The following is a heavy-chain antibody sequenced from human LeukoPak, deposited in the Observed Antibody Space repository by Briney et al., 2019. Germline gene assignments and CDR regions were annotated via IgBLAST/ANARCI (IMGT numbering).Heavy chain of an antibody. CDR3: AKEAIVAPDLRGWLDP. J-gene: IGHJ5*02. CDR1: GFTFGHFA. CDR2: IWYDGTND. D-gene: IGHD1-26*01. V-gene: IGHV3-33*06. Sequence: PRRSLRLSCAASGFTFGHFAMHWVRQPPGKGLEWVALIWYDGTNDNYADSVRGRFTISRDNSKNTLYLQMNSLRDEDTAVYYCAKEAIVAPDLRGWLDPWGQGTLVTVSS.